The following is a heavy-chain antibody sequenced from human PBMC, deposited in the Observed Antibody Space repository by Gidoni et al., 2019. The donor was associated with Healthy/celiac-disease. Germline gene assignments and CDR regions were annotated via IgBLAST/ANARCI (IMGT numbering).Heavy chain of an antibody. CDR1: GYTFTSYD. CDR3: ARAYRAVAGRFLAYYFDY. CDR2: MNPNSGNT. V-gene: IGHV1-8*01. J-gene: IGHJ4*02. D-gene: IGHD6-19*01. Sequence: QVQLVQSGAEVKKPGASVKVSCKASGYTFTSYDINWVRQATGQGLEWMGWMNPNSGNTGYAQKFQGRVTMTRNTSISTAYMELSSLRSEDTAVYYCARAYRAVAGRFLAYYFDYWGQGTLVTVSS.